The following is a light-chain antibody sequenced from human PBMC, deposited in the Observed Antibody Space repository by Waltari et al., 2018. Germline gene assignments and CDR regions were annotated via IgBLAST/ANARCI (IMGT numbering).Light chain of an antibody. CDR1: SSDVGGYNY. CDR3: CSYTTSGTWV. V-gene: IGLV2-14*01. CDR2: AVS. J-gene: IGLJ3*02. Sequence: QSAPTQSPSVSGSPGQSVTISCTGTSSDVGGYNYVSWYQQHPGKAPKLMIYAVSNRPSGVSDRFSGSKSGNMASLTISGLQAEDEADYYCCSYTTSGTWVFGGGTRLTVL.